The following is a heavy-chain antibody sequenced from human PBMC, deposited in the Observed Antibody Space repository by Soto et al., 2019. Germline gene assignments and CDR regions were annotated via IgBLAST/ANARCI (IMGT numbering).Heavy chain of an antibody. J-gene: IGHJ5*02. V-gene: IGHV4-59*08. Sequence: SETLSLTCTVSGGSISSYYWSWIRQPPGKGLEWIGYIYYSGSTNYNPSLKSRVTISVDTSKNQFSLKLSSVTAADTAVYYCARQITIFGVGNFWLDPWGQGTLVTVSS. CDR2: IYYSGST. CDR1: GGSISSYY. CDR3: ARQITIFGVGNFWLDP. D-gene: IGHD3-3*01.